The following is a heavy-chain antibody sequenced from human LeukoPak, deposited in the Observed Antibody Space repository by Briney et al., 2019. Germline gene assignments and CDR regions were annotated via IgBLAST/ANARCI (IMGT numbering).Heavy chain of an antibody. CDR1: GFTFSSYA. Sequence: GRSLRLSCAASGFTFSSYAMHWVRQAPGKGLEWVAVISYDGSNKYYADSVKGRFTISRDNSKNSLYLQMNSLRAEDTAVYYCAREGGLYSGYDWGQGTLVTVSS. D-gene: IGHD5-12*01. CDR3: AREGGLYSGYD. V-gene: IGHV3-30*04. CDR2: ISYDGSNK. J-gene: IGHJ4*02.